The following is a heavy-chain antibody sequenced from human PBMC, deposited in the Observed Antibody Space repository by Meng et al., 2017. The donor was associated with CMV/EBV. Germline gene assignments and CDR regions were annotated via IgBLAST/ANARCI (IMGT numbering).Heavy chain of an antibody. J-gene: IGHJ6*02. V-gene: IGHV5-51*01. Sequence: KVSCKGSGYSFTSYWIGWVRQMPGKGLEWMGIIYPSGSDTRYSPSFQGQVTISADKSISTAYLQWSSLKASDTAMYYCARKSYYDFWSGPVDGMDVWGQGTTVTVSS. D-gene: IGHD3-3*01. CDR3: ARKSYYDFWSGPVDGMDV. CDR1: GYSFTSYW. CDR2: IYPSGSDT.